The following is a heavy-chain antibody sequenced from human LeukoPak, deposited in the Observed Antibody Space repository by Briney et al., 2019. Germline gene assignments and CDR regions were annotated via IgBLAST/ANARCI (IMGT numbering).Heavy chain of an antibody. CDR1: GYTFTSYD. J-gene: IGHJ4*02. Sequence: ASVKVSCKASGYTFTSYDINWVRQATGQGLEWMGGIIPIFGTANYAQKFQGRVTITADKSTSTAYMELSSLRSEDTAVYYCARDQLERFDYWGQGTLVTVSS. D-gene: IGHD1-1*01. CDR3: ARDQLERFDY. V-gene: IGHV1-69*06. CDR2: IIPIFGTA.